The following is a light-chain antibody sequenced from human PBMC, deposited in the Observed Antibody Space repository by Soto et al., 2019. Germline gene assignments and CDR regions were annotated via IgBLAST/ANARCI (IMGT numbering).Light chain of an antibody. CDR3: SSFTSTSSTLV. CDR1: SSDVGGYNY. V-gene: IGLV2-14*01. J-gene: IGLJ2*01. Sequence: QSALTQPASVSGSPGQSITISGTGTSSDVGGYNYVSWYQQHPGKPPKLMICEVSNRPSGISYRFSGSKSGNTASLTISGLQAEDEADYYCSSFTSTSSTLVFGGGTKLTVL. CDR2: EVS.